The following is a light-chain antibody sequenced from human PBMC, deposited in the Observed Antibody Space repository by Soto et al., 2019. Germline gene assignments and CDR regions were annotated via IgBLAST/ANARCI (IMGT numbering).Light chain of an antibody. Sequence: QSALTQPRSVSGSPGQSVTISCTGSSSDVGGYDFVSWYQQHPGKAPKLLIYDVTKRPSGVPDRFSASKSGNTASLTISGHQSEDEAVYFCCSYARNYVYVFGTGTKLTVL. J-gene: IGLJ1*01. CDR1: SSDVGGYDF. V-gene: IGLV2-11*01. CDR2: DVT. CDR3: CSYARNYVYV.